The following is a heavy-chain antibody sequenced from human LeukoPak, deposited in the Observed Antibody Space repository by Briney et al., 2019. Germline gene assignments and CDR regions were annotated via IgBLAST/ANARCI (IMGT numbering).Heavy chain of an antibody. CDR1: GYTFTGYF. CDR2: INPNSGDT. D-gene: IGHD2-21*02. J-gene: IGHJ4*02. V-gene: IGHV1-2*02. CDR3: ARGQGDYYFDY. Sequence: ASVKVSCKASGYTFTGYFVHWVRQAPGQGLEWMGWINPNSGDTNYAQRFQGRVTMPTDTSVSTAYMGLNSLTSDDTAVYYCARGQGDYYFDYWGQGTLVTVSS.